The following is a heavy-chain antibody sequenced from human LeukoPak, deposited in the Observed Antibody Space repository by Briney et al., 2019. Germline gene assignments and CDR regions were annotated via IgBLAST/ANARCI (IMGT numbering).Heavy chain of an antibody. Sequence: PSETLSLTCAVSGGSISSSNWWSWVRQPPGKGLEWIGEIYHSGSTNYNPSLKSRVTISVDRSKNQFSLKLSSVTAADTAVYYCARERGRYFDWLSGGGFDYWGQGTLVTVSS. J-gene: IGHJ4*02. D-gene: IGHD3-9*01. V-gene: IGHV4-4*02. CDR2: IYHSGST. CDR1: GGSISSSNW. CDR3: ARERGRYFDWLSGGGFDY.